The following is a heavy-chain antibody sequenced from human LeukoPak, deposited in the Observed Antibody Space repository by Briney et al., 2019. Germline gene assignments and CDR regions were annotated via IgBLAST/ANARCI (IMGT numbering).Heavy chain of an antibody. D-gene: IGHD6-13*01. V-gene: IGHV4-59*01. CDR3: ARRLAVTGRYYFDY. J-gene: IGHJ4*02. CDR2: IYYSGTT. CDR1: GGSISTYY. Sequence: SETLSLTCTVSGGSISTYYWTWIRQPPGKGLEWIGYIYYSGTTNYNPSLKSRVTMSVDTSKNQFSLRLNSMTAADTAVYYCARRLAVTGRYYFDYWGKGTLVTVSS.